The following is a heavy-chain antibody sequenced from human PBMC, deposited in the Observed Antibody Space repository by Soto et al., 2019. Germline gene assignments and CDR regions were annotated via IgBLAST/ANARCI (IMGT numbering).Heavy chain of an antibody. Sequence: PGGSLRLSCAASGFTFSSYSMNWVRQAPGKGLEWVSSISSSSSYIYYADSVKGRFTISRDNAKNSLYLQMNSLRAEDTAVYYCARDRGLLYSPASYWGQGTLVTVSS. CDR3: ARDRGLLYSPASY. CDR2: ISSSSSYI. J-gene: IGHJ4*02. D-gene: IGHD2-8*01. V-gene: IGHV3-21*01. CDR1: GFTFSSYS.